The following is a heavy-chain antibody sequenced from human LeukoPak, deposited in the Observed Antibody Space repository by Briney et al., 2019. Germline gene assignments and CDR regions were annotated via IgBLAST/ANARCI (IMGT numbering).Heavy chain of an antibody. CDR1: GYAFASFW. V-gene: IGHV5-51*01. CDR3: ARFEVNHEDGTSYYYFDY. CDR2: IYPDDSDI. J-gene: IGHJ4*02. Sequence: GESLKISCRVLGYAFASFWIGWVRQVPGEGLEWMGIIYPDDSDIKYNPSFEGQVTFSADKSTNTAYLQWNSLKASDTAIYYCARFEVNHEDGTSYYYFDYWGQGTLVTVSS. D-gene: IGHD2-8*01.